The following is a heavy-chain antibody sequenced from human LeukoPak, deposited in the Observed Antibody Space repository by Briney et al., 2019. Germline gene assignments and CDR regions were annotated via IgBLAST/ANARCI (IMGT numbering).Heavy chain of an antibody. V-gene: IGHV4-30-4*01. CDR1: GVSITGNDQF. CDR2: IDYSGTT. D-gene: IGHD2-2*01. Sequence: PSETLSLTCTVSGVSITGNDQFWSWIRQPPGKGLEWIGYIDYSGTTYYNPSLKGRVNMSRDTSKNQFSLNLNPVTAADTAFYYCGGGLGYCSSTRCPPDSWGQGTLVTVSS. CDR3: GGGLGYCSSTRCPPDS. J-gene: IGHJ5*01.